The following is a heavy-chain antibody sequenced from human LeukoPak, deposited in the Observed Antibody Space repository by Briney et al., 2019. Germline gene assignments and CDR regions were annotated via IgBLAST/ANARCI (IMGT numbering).Heavy chain of an antibody. V-gene: IGHV3-11*01. J-gene: IGHJ5*02. Sequence: PGGSLRLSCAASGFTFSDYYMSWIRQAPGKGLEWVSYISGSDNTIYYADSVKGRFTMSRDNAKNSLYLQMNSLRAEDTAVYYCARAGGRSWFDPWGQGTLVTVSS. CDR3: ARAGGRSWFDP. CDR1: GFTFSDYY. CDR2: ISGSDNTI.